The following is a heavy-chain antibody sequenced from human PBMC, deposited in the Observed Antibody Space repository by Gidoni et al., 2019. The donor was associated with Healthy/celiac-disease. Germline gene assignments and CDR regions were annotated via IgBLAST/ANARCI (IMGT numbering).Heavy chain of an antibody. CDR3: ATVTTAAGTLWYYGMDV. V-gene: IGHV1-24*01. CDR2: FDPEDGET. D-gene: IGHD6-13*01. CDR1: VYTLTELS. Sequence: QVQLVQSGAEGTKLGASVRVCCKVSVYTLTELSMHWVRQAPGKGLEWMGGFDPEDGETIYAQKFQGRVTMTEDTSTDTASMELSSLRSEDTAVYYCATVTTAAGTLWYYGMDVWGQGTTVTVSS. J-gene: IGHJ6*02.